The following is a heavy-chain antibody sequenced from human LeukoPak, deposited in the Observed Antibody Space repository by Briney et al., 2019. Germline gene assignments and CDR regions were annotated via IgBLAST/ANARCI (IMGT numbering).Heavy chain of an antibody. V-gene: IGHV3-23*01. CDR1: GFTFSSYA. J-gene: IGHJ4*02. D-gene: IGHD4-17*01. Sequence: GGSLRLSCAASGFTFSSYAMSWVRQAPGKGLEWVSAISGSGGSTYYADSVKGRFTISRDNSKNTLYLQMNTLRAEDTAVYFCAKDRATVTSYFDYWGQGTLLTVSS. CDR2: ISGSGGST. CDR3: AKDRATVTSYFDY.